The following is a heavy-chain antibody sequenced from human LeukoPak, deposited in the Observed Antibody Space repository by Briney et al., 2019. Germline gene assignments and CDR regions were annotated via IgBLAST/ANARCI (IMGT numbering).Heavy chain of an antibody. V-gene: IGHV1-2*02. D-gene: IGHD6-13*01. CDR2: INPNSGGT. Sequence: ASVKVSCKASGYTFSNYYIHWVRQAPGQGLEWMGWINPNSGGTNYAQKFQGRVTMTRDTSISTAYMELSRLRSDDTAVYYCARGGSSWGEYFDYWGQGTLVTVSS. CDR3: ARGGSSWGEYFDY. CDR1: GYTFSNYY. J-gene: IGHJ4*02.